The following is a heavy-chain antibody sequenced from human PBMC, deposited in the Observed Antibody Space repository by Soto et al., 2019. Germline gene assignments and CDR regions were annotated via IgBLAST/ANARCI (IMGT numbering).Heavy chain of an antibody. V-gene: IGHV1-69*12. J-gene: IGHJ6*02. Sequence: QVQLVQSGAEVKKPGSSVKVSCKASGGTFSTYAISWVRQAPGQGLEWMGGVIPILGTTNNAQKFQGRVTITAAESTGTASMELSSLRSEDTAVYFCARHAGTYYYPDMDVWGHWTTVTVSS. D-gene: IGHD6-13*01. CDR3: ARHAGTYYYPDMDV. CDR1: GGTFSTYA. CDR2: VIPILGTT.